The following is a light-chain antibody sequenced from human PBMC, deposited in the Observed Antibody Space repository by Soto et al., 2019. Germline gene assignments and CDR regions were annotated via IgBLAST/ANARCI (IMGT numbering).Light chain of an antibody. V-gene: IGLV2-23*03. CDR1: SSDVGSYNL. CDR3: CSYAGSSTFV. CDR2: EGS. J-gene: IGLJ1*01. Sequence: QSVLTQPASVSGSPGQSITISCTGTSSDVGSYNLVSWYQQHPGKAPKLMIYEGSKRPSGVSNRFSGSKSGNTASLTISGLQAEDEADYDCCSYAGSSTFVCGTGTKVTVL.